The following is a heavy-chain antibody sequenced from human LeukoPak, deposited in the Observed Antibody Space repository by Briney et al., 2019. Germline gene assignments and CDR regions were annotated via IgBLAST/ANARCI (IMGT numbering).Heavy chain of an antibody. J-gene: IGHJ4*02. CDR2: INPNSGGT. CDR3: ARVPPYYDSSGHPIDY. CDR1: GYTFTGYY. D-gene: IGHD3-22*01. V-gene: IGHV1-2*02. Sequence: ASVKVSCKASGYTFTGYYMHWVRQAPGQGLEWMGWINPNSGGTNYAQKLQGRVTMTRDTSISTAYMELSRLRSDDTAVYYCARVPPYYDSSGHPIDYWGQGTLVTVSS.